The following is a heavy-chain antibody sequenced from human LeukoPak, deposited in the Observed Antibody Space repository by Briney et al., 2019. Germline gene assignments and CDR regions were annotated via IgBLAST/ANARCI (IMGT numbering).Heavy chain of an antibody. CDR2: ISSDGSSS. J-gene: IGHJ4*02. CDR3: ARGRYYFDS. Sequence: GGSLRLSCAASGFTFRTYWMHWVRQAPGKGLVWVSRISSDGSSSTYADSVKGRFTISRDNAKNTLYLQMNSLRVEDTAVYYCARGRYYFDSWGQGTLVTVSS. V-gene: IGHV3-74*01. CDR1: GFTFRTYW.